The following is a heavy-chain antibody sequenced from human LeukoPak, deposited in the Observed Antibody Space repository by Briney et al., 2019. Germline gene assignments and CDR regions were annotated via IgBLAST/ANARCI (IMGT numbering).Heavy chain of an antibody. CDR2: ISYDGSNK. CDR3: ARGGGELGYLDY. D-gene: IGHD1-7*01. V-gene: IGHV3-30-3*01. Sequence: PGGSLRLSCAASGFTFSSYAMHWVRQAPGKGLEWVAVISYDGSNKYYADSVKGRFTISRDNSKNTLYLQMNSLRAEDTAVYYCARGGGELGYLDYWGQGTLVTVSS. J-gene: IGHJ4*02. CDR1: GFTFSSYA.